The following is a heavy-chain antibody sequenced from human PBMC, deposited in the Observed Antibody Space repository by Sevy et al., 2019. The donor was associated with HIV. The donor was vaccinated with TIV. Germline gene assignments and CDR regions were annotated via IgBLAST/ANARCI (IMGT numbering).Heavy chain of an antibody. D-gene: IGHD2-21*02. CDR3: AKTLQKLPFHPHYFDY. CDR2: ISYDGSNT. Sequence: GGSLRLSCAASGFTFSSYAMHWVRQAPGKGLEWVAVISYDGSNTYYADSVKGRFTISRDVSKSTLYLQMNSLTAEDTAMFYCAKTLQKLPFHPHYFDYWGQGTLVTVSS. CDR1: GFTFSSYA. J-gene: IGHJ4*02. V-gene: IGHV3-30-3*02.